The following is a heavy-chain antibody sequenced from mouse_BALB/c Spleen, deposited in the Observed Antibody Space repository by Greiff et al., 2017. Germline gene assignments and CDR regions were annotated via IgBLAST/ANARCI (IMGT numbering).Heavy chain of an antibody. Sequence: VQLKQSGPELVKPGASVKISCKVSGYTLTDYNMYWGKQSYGKSLEWIGYIYPYNGGTGYNQKFKSKATLTVDNSSSTAYIELRSQTSEDSAVYYSSKGYYSSSYREYYAIDYWGQGTSVTVSS. CDR1: GYTLTDYN. CDR3: SKGYYSSSYREYYAIDY. CDR2: IYPYNGGT. V-gene: IGHV1S29*02. D-gene: IGHD1-1*01. J-gene: IGHJ4*01.